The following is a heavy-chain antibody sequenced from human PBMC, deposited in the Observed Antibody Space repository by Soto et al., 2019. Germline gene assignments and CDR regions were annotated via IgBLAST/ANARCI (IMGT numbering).Heavy chain of an antibody. CDR1: GFTFSSYE. V-gene: IGHV3-48*03. D-gene: IGHD5-12*01. CDR2: ISSSGSTI. CDR3: ARAPEMATIIY. Sequence: PGGSLRLCCAASGFTFSSYEMNWVRQAPGKGLEWVSYISSSGSTIYYADSVKGRFTISRDNAKNSLYLQMNSLRAEDTAVYYCARAPEMATIIYWGQGTLVTVSS. J-gene: IGHJ4*02.